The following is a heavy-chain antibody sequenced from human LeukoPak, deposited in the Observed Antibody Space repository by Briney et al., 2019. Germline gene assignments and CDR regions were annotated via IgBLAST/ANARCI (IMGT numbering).Heavy chain of an antibody. D-gene: IGHD6-13*01. J-gene: IGHJ4*02. CDR1: GFTFSSYG. Sequence: PGGSLRLSCAASGFTFSSYGMHWARQAPGKGLEWVAFIRYDGSNKYYADSVKGRFTVSRDNSKNTLYLQMNSLRAEDTAVYYCAKARIAAAGYGTLFDYWGQGTLVTVSS. CDR3: AKARIAAAGYGTLFDY. CDR2: IRYDGSNK. V-gene: IGHV3-30*02.